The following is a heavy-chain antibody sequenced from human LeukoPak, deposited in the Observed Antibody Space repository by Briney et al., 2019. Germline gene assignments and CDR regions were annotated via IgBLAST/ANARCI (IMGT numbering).Heavy chain of an antibody. V-gene: IGHV4-59*01. D-gene: IGHD6-25*01. CDR2: IYSSGST. J-gene: IGHJ5*02. CDR3: ARAAASYNWFDP. Sequence: SETLSLTCTVSGGSISSYYWSWIRQPPGKGLEWIGYIYSSGSTNYNPSLKSRVTISVDTSKNQFSLKLSSVTAADTAVYYCARAAASYNWFDPWGQGTLVTVSS. CDR1: GGSISSYY.